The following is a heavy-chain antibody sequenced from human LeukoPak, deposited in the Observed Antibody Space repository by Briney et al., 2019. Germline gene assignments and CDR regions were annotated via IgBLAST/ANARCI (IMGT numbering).Heavy chain of an antibody. CDR1: GFTFSGSA. CDR3: TGNYYGSGSYADFDY. V-gene: IGHV3-73*01. D-gene: IGHD3-10*01. Sequence: GGSLRLSCAASGFTFSGSALHWVRQASGKGLEWVGRIRSTANGYATAYATSVKGRFTISRDDSKNTAYLQMDSLKTEDTAVYCCTGNYYGSGSYADFDYWGQGTLVTVSS. CDR2: IRSTANGYAT. J-gene: IGHJ4*02.